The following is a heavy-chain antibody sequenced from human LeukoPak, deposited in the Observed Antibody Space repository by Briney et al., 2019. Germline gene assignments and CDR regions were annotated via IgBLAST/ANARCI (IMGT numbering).Heavy chain of an antibody. D-gene: IGHD2-2*01. CDR2: MNPNSGYT. V-gene: IGHV1-8*01. CDR3: ARATSKYQLHGLNYYYMDV. J-gene: IGHJ6*03. Sequence: ASVKVSCKTSGYSFTSYDINWVRQATGQGLEWRGWMNPNSGYTGYAQKFQGRVTITTDEYTSTAYMELSSLRSEDTAVYYCARATSKYQLHGLNYYYMDVWGKGTTVTVSS. CDR1: GYSFTSYD.